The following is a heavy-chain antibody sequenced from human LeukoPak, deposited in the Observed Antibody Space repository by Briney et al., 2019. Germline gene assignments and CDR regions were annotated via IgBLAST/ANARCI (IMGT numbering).Heavy chain of an antibody. D-gene: IGHD3-22*01. V-gene: IGHV3-49*04. CDR3: SRDLSPTYYADTSGYYRDLFDY. CDR1: GFIFSSYN. Sequence: GGSLRLSCAASGFIFSSYNMNWVRQAPGKGLEWVGFIRTKAYGGTTEYAASVKGRFTISRDDSKSIAYLQMNSLKTEDTAVYYCSRDLSPTYYADTSGYYRDLFDYWGQGTLVTVSS. CDR2: IRTKAYGGTT. J-gene: IGHJ4*02.